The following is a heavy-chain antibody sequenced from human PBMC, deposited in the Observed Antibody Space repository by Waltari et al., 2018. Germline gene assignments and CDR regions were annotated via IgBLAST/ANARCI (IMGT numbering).Heavy chain of an antibody. CDR3: AKGLGDRYFDL. J-gene: IGHJ2*01. CDR2: KSGGSGIT. CDR1: GFSVSRYA. Sequence: EMQLLESGGGLARPRGSLRLSCAASGFSVSRYAMSWVRQAPGKVLEFVSSKSGGSGITSYAASVKGRFTIARDNSKNTLYLQMNSLRDEDAALYYCAKGLGDRYFDLWGRGTLVTVSS. V-gene: IGHV3-23*01. D-gene: IGHD3-10*01.